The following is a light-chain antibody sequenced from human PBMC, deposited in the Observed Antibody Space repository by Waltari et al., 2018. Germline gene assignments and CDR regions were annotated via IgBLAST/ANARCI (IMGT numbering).Light chain of an antibody. Sequence: EIQLTQSPSPRSVSVGDRVTITCRASQSIITWLAWYQQKPGKAPKVLIYKASNLQSGVPSRFSGSGSGTEFTLTISSLQPDDFGTYYCQQYNSFPTFGQGTKVEIK. CDR2: KAS. CDR1: QSIITW. CDR3: QQYNSFPT. V-gene: IGKV1-5*03. J-gene: IGKJ1*01.